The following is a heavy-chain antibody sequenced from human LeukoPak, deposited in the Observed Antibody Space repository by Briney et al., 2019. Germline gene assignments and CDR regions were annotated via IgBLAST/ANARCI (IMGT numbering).Heavy chain of an antibody. J-gene: IGHJ3*02. V-gene: IGHV3-53*04. CDR1: GFTVSSNY. D-gene: IGHD3-9*01. Sequence: PGGSLRLSCAAPGFTVSSNYMSWVRQAPGKGLEWVSVIYSGGSTYYADSVKGRFTISRHNSKNTLYLQMNSLRAEDTAVYYCARVLRYFDWLLGHAFDIWGQGTMVTVSS. CDR3: ARVLRYFDWLLGHAFDI. CDR2: IYSGGST.